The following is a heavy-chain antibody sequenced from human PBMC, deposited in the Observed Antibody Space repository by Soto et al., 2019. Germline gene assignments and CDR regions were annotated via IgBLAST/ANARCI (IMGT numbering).Heavy chain of an antibody. D-gene: IGHD3-16*01. V-gene: IGHV3-74*01. Sequence: EVQLVESGGGLVLPGGSLRLSCAASGFTFSRYWMHWVRQAPGKGLVWVSRISSYGSDTHYADSVKGRFTISRDNAKNTLYPQMNSLRADDTAVYYCASNYAYAEGYYWYGIDVWDQGTTVTVSS. CDR3: ASNYAYAEGYYWYGIDV. CDR1: GFTFSRYW. CDR2: ISSYGSDT. J-gene: IGHJ6*02.